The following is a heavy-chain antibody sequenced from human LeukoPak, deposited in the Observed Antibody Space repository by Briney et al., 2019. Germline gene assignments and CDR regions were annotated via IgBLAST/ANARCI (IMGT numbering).Heavy chain of an antibody. Sequence: PGGSLRLSCAASGFNFSSYSMNWVRQAPGKGLEWVSYISSSSSTIYYADSVKGRFTISRDNAKNSLYLQMNSLRDEDTAVYCCARDLGKLTDYYYGMDVWGQGTTVTVSS. V-gene: IGHV3-48*02. CDR1: GFNFSSYS. J-gene: IGHJ6*02. CDR3: ARDLGKLTDYYYGMDV. D-gene: IGHD4/OR15-4a*01. CDR2: ISSSSSTI.